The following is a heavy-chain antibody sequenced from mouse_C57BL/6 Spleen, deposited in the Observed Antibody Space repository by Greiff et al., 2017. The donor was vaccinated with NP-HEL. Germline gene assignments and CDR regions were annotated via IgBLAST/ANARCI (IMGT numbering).Heavy chain of an antibody. CDR3: TRALNYAMDY. J-gene: IGHJ4*01. Sequence: EVNVVESGGGLVQPGGSMKLSCAASGFTFSDAWMDWVRQSPEKGLEWVAEIRNKANNHATYYAESVKGRFTISRDDSKSSVYLQMNSLRAEDTGIYYCTRALNYAMDYWGQGTSVTVSS. CDR2: IRNKANNHAT. V-gene: IGHV6-6*01. CDR1: GFTFSDAW.